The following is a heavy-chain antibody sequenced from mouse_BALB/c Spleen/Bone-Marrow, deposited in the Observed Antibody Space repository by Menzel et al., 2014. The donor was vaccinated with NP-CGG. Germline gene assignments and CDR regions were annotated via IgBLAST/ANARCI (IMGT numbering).Heavy chain of an antibody. D-gene: IGHD1-2*01. J-gene: IGHJ2*01. CDR3: ARYYYGYYFDY. V-gene: IGHV14-3*02. Sequence: EVQLQQSGAELVKPGASVKLSCTASGFNIKDTYMHWVKQRPEQGLEWIGRIDPANGNTKYDPKFQGKATITADASSNTASLQLSSLTSEDTAVYYCARYYYGYYFDYWGQGTTLTGSS. CDR2: IDPANGNT. CDR1: GFNIKDTY.